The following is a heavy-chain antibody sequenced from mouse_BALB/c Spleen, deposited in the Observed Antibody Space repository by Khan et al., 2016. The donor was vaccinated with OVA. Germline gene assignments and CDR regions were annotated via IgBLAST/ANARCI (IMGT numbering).Heavy chain of an antibody. CDR3: ARELRLGGFAY. D-gene: IGHD1-2*01. CDR1: GFSLTGYG. Sequence: QVQLQQSGPGLVAPSQSLSITCTVSGFSLTGYGVNWVRQPPGKGLEWLGMIWSDGSTDYNSALKSRLSISKDKAKSQVFLKMNGLQTDDTARYYCARELRLGGFAYWGQGTLVTVAA. CDR2: IWSDGST. V-gene: IGHV2-6-7*01. J-gene: IGHJ3*01.